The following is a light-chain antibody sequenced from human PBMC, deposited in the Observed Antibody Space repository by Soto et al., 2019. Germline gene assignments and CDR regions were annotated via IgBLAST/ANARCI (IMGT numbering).Light chain of an antibody. CDR2: AAS. V-gene: IGKV1-17*03. J-gene: IGKJ4*01. Sequence: DIQMTQSPAAMSASVGDRVTITFLASQGIDNYLAWFQQKPGKVPQRLIYAASTLQSRVPSRFSGSGSGTEFTLTISSLQPEDFATYYCLQHRHYPLTFGGGTKVDI. CDR1: QGIDNY. CDR3: LQHRHYPLT.